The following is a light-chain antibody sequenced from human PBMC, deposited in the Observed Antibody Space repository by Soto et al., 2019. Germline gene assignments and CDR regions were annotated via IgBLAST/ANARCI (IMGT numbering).Light chain of an antibody. CDR3: QQYGSSPGST. J-gene: IGKJ4*01. Sequence: EIVLTQSPGTLSLSPGERATLSCRASQSVSSSYLAWYQQKPGQAPRLLIYCASSRATGIPDRFSGSGSGTDFTLTISRLEPEDFAVYYCQQYGSSPGSTFGGGTKVEIK. CDR2: CAS. CDR1: QSVSSSY. V-gene: IGKV3-20*01.